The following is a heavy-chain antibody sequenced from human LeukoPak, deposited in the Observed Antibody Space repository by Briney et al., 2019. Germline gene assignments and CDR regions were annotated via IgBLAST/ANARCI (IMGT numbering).Heavy chain of an antibody. V-gene: IGHV3-9*01. CDR1: GFTFDDYA. J-gene: IGHJ4*02. CDR2: ISWNSGNI. D-gene: IGHD5-18*01. CDR3: ARDLARGYSYGN. Sequence: TGGSLRLSCAASGFTFDDYAMHWVRHAPGKGLEWVSGISWNSGNIGHADSVKGRFTISRDNAKNSLYLQMNSLRAEDTAVYYCARDLARGYSYGNWGQGTLVTVSS.